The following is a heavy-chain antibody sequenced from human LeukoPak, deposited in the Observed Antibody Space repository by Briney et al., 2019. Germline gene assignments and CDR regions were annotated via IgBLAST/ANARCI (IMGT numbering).Heavy chain of an antibody. CDR2: IWYDGSNK. Sequence: PGGSLRLSCAASGFTFSSYGMHWVRQAPGKGLEWVAVIWYDGSNKYYADSVKGRFTISRDNSKNTLYLQMNSLRAEDTAVYYCARDASICSGGSCFFLYYYDSSGYYLNDYWGQGTLVTVSS. CDR3: ARDASICSGGSCFFLYYYDSSGYYLNDY. J-gene: IGHJ4*02. CDR1: GFTFSSYG. V-gene: IGHV3-33*01. D-gene: IGHD3-22*01.